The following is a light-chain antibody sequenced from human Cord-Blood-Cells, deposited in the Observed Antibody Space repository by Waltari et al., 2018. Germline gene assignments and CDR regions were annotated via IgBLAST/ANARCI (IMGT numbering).Light chain of an antibody. Sequence: DIQMTQSTSSLSASVGDRVTITCQASQDISNYLNWYQQKPGKAPKLLIYDAANLETGVPSSFCGSGSGTDFTFTISSLQPEDIATYYCQQYDNLITFGQGTRLEIK. CDR2: DAA. CDR1: QDISNY. CDR3: QQYDNLIT. J-gene: IGKJ5*01. V-gene: IGKV1-33*01.